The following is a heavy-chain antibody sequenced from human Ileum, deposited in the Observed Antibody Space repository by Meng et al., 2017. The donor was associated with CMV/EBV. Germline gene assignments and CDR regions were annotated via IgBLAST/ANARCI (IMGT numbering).Heavy chain of an antibody. J-gene: IGHJ4*02. D-gene: IGHD6-13*01. V-gene: IGHV3-7*01. CDR1: GFTFSNYW. CDR2: IKQDGSEK. Sequence: ETLSLTCAASGFTFSNYWMTWVRQAPGKGLEWVASIKQDGSEKYLVNSVKGRFTISRDNANNSLYLRMNSLRVEDTAVYYCASDASSSWFPWYFDYWGQGTLVTVSS. CDR3: ASDASSSWFPWYFDY.